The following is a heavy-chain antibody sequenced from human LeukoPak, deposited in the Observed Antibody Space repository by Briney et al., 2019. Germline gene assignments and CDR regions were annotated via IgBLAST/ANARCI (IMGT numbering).Heavy chain of an antibody. CDR1: GYTVTSYG. J-gene: IGHJ4*02. CDR3: ARQDYGDCIDY. D-gene: IGHD4-17*01. CDR2: ISAYKGKT. V-gene: IGHV1-18*01. Sequence: ASVKVSCKASGYTVTSYGISWVRQAPGQGVEWMGWISAYKGKTNYAQKLQGRVTMHTQTSTSTAYMELRSLRSDDPGVYYCARQDYGDCIDYWGQGTLVTVSS.